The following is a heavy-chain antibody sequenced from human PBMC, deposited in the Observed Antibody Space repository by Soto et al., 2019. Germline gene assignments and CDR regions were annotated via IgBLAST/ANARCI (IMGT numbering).Heavy chain of an antibody. J-gene: IGHJ6*02. CDR1: GLTISNAW. D-gene: IGHD2-15*01. CDR3: TTGSVEGV. Sequence: EVQLVESGGGFIYPGGSLRLSCAASGLTISNAWMNWVRQAPGKGLEWVGRIKTNTEGGTTDYAAAVKGRFTVSRDDSKHTLYLQMNSLKTEDTAVYYCTTGSVEGVWGQGNTVTVSS. CDR2: IKTNTEGGTT. V-gene: IGHV3-15*07.